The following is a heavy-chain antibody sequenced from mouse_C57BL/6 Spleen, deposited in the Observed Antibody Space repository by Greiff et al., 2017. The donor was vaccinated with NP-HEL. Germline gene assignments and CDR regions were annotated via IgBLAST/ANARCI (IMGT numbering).Heavy chain of an antibody. Sequence: QVQLKQPGAELVKPGASVKLSCKASGYTFTSYWMHWVKQRPGQGLEWIGMIHPNSGSTNYNEKFKSKATLTVDKSSSTAYMQLSSLTSEDSAVYYCARTAYSSGAYWGQGTLVTVSA. D-gene: IGHD2-10*01. V-gene: IGHV1-64*01. CDR3: ARTAYSSGAY. J-gene: IGHJ3*01. CDR2: IHPNSGST. CDR1: GYTFTSYW.